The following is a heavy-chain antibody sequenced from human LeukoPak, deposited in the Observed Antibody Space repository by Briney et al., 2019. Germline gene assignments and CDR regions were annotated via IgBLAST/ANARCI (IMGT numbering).Heavy chain of an antibody. V-gene: IGHV3-53*01. Sequence: SGGSLRLSCAASGFTVSSNYMSWVRQAPGKGLERVSVIYSGGSTYYADSVKGRFTISRDNSKNTLYLQMNSLRAEDTAVYYCARCARAYYDSSGYYWDYWGQGTLVTVSS. J-gene: IGHJ4*02. CDR3: ARCARAYYDSSGYYWDY. CDR1: GFTVSSNY. D-gene: IGHD3-22*01. CDR2: IYSGGST.